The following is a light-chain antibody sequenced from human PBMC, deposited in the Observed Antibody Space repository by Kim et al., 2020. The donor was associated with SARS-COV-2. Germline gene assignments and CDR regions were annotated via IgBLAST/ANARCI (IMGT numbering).Light chain of an antibody. V-gene: IGLV1-40*01. Sequence: QPVLTQPPSVSGAPGQRVTISCTGGSSNIGAGYDVHWYQQLPGTAPKLLIYRNTNRPSGVPDRFSGSESGTSASLAITGLQAEDEGDYYCQSYDSSLSGSVFGGGTKVTVL. CDR2: RNT. CDR1: SSNIGAGYD. J-gene: IGLJ3*02. CDR3: QSYDSSLSGSV.